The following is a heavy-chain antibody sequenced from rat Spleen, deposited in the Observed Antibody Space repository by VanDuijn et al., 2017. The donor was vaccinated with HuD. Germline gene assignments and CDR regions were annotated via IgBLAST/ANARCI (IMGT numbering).Heavy chain of an antibody. CDR3: ARQGSDYGYNYGWFAY. Sequence: EVQLVESGGGLVQPGRSLKLSCVASGFTFNNYWMTWIRQAPGKGLEWVASISYDGTATYYRDSVKGRFTLSRDNAKSTLYLQMDSLRSEDTATYYCARQGSDYGYNYGWFAYWGQGTLVTVSS. D-gene: IGHD1-9*01. CDR2: ISYDGTAT. CDR1: GFTFNNYW. J-gene: IGHJ3*01. V-gene: IGHV5-29*01.